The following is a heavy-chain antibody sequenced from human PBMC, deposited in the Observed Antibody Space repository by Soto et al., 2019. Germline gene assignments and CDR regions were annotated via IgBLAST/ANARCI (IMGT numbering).Heavy chain of an antibody. Sequence: QVQLQESGPGLVKPSQTLSLTCTVSGGSISSGGYYWSWIRQHPGKGLEWIGYIYYSGSTYYNPCLKSLVIISVYTSKNPVSLKLSSVTAADTAVYYCASGVYCSSTSCYPTYWYFDLWGRGTLVTVSS. J-gene: IGHJ2*01. CDR2: IYYSGST. V-gene: IGHV4-31*01. CDR1: GGSISSGGYY. D-gene: IGHD2-2*01. CDR3: ASGVYCSSTSCYPTYWYFDL.